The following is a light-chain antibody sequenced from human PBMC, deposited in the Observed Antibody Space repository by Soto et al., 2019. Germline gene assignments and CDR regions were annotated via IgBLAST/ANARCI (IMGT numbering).Light chain of an antibody. Sequence: QSVLTQPPSASGTPGQRVTISCSGSSSNIGSNTVNWYQQLPGTAPKLLIYSNHHRPSGVPDRFSGSKSGTSASLAITGLRADDESDYYCQSYGSSQSANLVFGNGTKVTV. CDR2: SNH. CDR1: SSNIGSNT. CDR3: QSYGSSQSANLV. J-gene: IGLJ1*01. V-gene: IGLV1-44*01.